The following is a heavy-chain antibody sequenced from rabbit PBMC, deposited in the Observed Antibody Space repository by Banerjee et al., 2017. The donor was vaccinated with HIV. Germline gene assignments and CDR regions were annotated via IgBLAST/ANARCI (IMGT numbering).Heavy chain of an antibody. Sequence: QEQLVESGGGLVQPEGSLTLTCTASGFSFSSSYWICWVRQAPGKGLEWIACIYVGGSGSTYYASWAKGRFTISKTSSTTVTLQMTSLTAADTATYSCARSPGGGRGGYGHYFNLWGPGTLVT. CDR1: GFSFSSSYW. D-gene: IGHD3-1*01. CDR2: IYVGGSGST. V-gene: IGHV1S45*01. CDR3: ARSPGGGRGGYGHYFNL. J-gene: IGHJ4*01.